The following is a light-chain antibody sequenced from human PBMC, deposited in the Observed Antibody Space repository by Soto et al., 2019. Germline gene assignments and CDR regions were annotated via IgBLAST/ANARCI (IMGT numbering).Light chain of an antibody. V-gene: IGKV2-28*01. CDR3: MQALQTAWT. J-gene: IGKJ1*01. CDR2: LGS. Sequence: DIVMTQSPRSLPVTPGQPTSISCRSSQSLLHSNGKKYMDWYLQKPGQSPHLLIYLGSNRASGVPDRFSGRGSGTDFTLKISRVEVEEVGVYYCMQALQTAWTFGQGTKV. CDR1: QSLLHSNGKKY.